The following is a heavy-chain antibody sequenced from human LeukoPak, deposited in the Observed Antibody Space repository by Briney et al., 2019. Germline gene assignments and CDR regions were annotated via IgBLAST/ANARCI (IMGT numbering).Heavy chain of an antibody. CDR1: GGSISTYY. CDR3: AREELGATLDY. CDR2: IYYSGST. D-gene: IGHD1-26*01. Sequence: PSETLSLTCTVSGGSISTYYWSWIRQPPGKGLEWIGYIYYSGSTNYNPSLKSRVTISVDTSKNQFSLKLSSVTAADTAVYYCAREELGATLDYWGQGTLVTVSS. V-gene: IGHV4-59*01. J-gene: IGHJ4*02.